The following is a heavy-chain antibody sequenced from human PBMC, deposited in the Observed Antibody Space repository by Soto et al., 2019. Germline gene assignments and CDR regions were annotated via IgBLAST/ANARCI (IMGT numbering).Heavy chain of an antibody. CDR3: ARDPYDSSHRDY. J-gene: IGHJ4*02. CDR2: INSDGSST. CDR1: RFTFSSYW. D-gene: IGHD3-22*01. V-gene: IGHV3-74*01. Sequence: GGSLRLSCAASRFTFSSYWMHWVRQAPGKGLVWVSRINSDGSSTSYADSVKGRFTISRDNAKNTLYLQMNSLRAEDTAVYYCARDPYDSSHRDYWGQGTLVTVSS.